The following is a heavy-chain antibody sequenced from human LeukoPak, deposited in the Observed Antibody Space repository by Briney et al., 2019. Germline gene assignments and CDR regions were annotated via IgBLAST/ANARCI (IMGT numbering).Heavy chain of an antibody. CDR3: ARGGAGTLEAVD. CDR1: GYTFTSSD. J-gene: IGHJ4*02. V-gene: IGHV1-8*01. Sequence: GASVKVSCKASGYTFTSSDINWVRQATGQGLEWMGWMNPNSGDTGYAQKFQGRVTMTRNTSISTAYMELSSLGSEDTGVYYCARGGAGTLEAVDWGQGTLVTVS. D-gene: IGHD6-19*01. CDR2: MNPNSGDT.